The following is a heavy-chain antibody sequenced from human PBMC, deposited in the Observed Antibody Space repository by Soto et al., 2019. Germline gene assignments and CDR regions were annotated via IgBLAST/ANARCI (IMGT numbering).Heavy chain of an antibody. CDR2: ISFDGTNM. J-gene: IGHJ4*02. CDR3: AKDTLTSAGLNY. Sequence: QVQLVESGGGVVQPGRSLRLSCATSGFTFSSYGMHWVRQAPGKGLEWVTIISFDGTNMHYADSVKGRFTISRDNSKNTLYLQMNSLRDEDTAVYYCAKDTLTSAGLNYWGQGTLVTVSS. D-gene: IGHD6-13*01. CDR1: GFTFSSYG. V-gene: IGHV3-30*18.